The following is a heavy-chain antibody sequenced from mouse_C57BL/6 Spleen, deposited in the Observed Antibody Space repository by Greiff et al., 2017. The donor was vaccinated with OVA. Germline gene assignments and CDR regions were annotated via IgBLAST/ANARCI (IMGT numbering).Heavy chain of an antibody. Sequence: EVKLQESGPGLVKPSQSLSLTCSVTGYSITSGYYWNWIRQFPGNKLEWMGYISYDGSNNYNPSLKNRISITRDTSKNQFFLKLNSVTTADTATYYCGAGDSSGFDYWGQGTTLTVSS. V-gene: IGHV3-6*01. J-gene: IGHJ2*01. CDR2: ISYDGSN. CDR3: GAGDSSGFDY. D-gene: IGHD3-2*02. CDR1: GYSITSGYY.